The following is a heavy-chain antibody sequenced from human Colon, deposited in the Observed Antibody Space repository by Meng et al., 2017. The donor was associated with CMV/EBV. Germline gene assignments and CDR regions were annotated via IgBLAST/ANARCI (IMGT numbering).Heavy chain of an antibody. CDR1: GGSISQNY. CDR2: TYYSGST. V-gene: IGHV4-59*01. Sequence: GSLRLSCAVSGGSISQNYWSWIRQSPGKGLEWIGYTYYSGSTNYNPSLKSRVTISVDTSKNQFSLKLSSVTAADTAVYYCARVSGDFWSGEGWFDPWGQGTLVTVSS. D-gene: IGHD3-3*01. J-gene: IGHJ5*02. CDR3: ARVSGDFWSGEGWFDP.